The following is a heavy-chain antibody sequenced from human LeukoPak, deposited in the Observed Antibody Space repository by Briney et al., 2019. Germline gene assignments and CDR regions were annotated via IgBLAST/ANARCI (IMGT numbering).Heavy chain of an antibody. J-gene: IGHJ5*02. CDR1: GGSINDYY. CDR2: ISNSGTT. D-gene: IGHD4-17*01. CDR3: ARVVRGAVTSNCFDP. Sequence: SETLSLTCTVSGGSINDYYWTWLRQAPGKGLEWIGYISNSGTTDYNPSLKSRVTMSVDTSNSEFSLRLTSVTAADTAMYYCARVVRGAVTSNCFDPWGQGTLVTVSS. V-gene: IGHV4-59*01.